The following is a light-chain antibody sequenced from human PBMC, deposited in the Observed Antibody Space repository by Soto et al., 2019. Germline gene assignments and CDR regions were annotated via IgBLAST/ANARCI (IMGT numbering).Light chain of an antibody. CDR1: QSISSY. CDR2: AAS. Sequence: EIQMTQSPSSLSASVGDRVTITCRASQSISSYLNWYQHKPGKAPKLLIYAASSLQSGVPSRFSGSGSGTDFTLTIGSLQPADFVTYYCQQSYSTPIAFGQGTRLEIK. V-gene: IGKV1-39*01. CDR3: QQSYSTPIA. J-gene: IGKJ5*01.